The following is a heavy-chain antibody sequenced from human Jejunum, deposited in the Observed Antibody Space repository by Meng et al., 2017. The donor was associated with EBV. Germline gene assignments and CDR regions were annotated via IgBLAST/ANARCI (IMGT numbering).Heavy chain of an antibody. CDR2: IYHSGSA. CDR1: GGSISTGGYS. V-gene: IGHV4-30-2*06. Sequence: QLQLQESGPGLVKPSQTLSLTCAVSGGSISTGGYSWHWIRQSPGKGLEWIGYIYHSGSAYYNPSLKSRLTLSVDRSRDQFSLKLISVTAADTAVYYCARGNSGFDHWGQGTMVTVSS. CDR3: ARGNSGFDH. J-gene: IGHJ5*02. D-gene: IGHD6-19*01.